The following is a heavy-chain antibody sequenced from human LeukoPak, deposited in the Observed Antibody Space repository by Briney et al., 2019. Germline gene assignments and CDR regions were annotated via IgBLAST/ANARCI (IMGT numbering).Heavy chain of an antibody. J-gene: IGHJ4*02. CDR3: ARGIVVPAADGVY. Sequence: PGGSLRLSCAASGFTFSSFSMNWVRQAPGKGLEWVSSISSNSSYIYYADSVKGRFTISRDNAKNSLYLQMNSLRAEDTAVYYCARGIVVPAADGVYWGQGTLVTVSS. CDR2: ISSNSSYI. V-gene: IGHV3-21*01. CDR1: GFTFSSFS. D-gene: IGHD2-2*01.